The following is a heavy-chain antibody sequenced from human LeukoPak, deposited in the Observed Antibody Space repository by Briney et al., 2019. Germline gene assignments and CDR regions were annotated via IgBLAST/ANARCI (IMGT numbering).Heavy chain of an antibody. CDR1: GFTFSSYW. Sequence: PGGSLRLSCVASGFTFSSYWMSWVRQAPGKGLEWVSGISGSGGSTYYADSVKGRFTISRDNSKNTLYLQMNSLRAEDTAVYYCARDRAVTTDWGQGTLVTVSS. CDR3: ARDRAVTTD. J-gene: IGHJ4*02. D-gene: IGHD4-17*01. V-gene: IGHV3-23*01. CDR2: ISGSGGST.